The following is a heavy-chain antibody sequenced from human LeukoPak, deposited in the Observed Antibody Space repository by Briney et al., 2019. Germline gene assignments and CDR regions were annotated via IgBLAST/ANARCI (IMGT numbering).Heavy chain of an antibody. Sequence: SETLSLTCTVSGGSISSYYWSWIRQPPGKGLGWIGYIYYSGSTNYNPSLKSRVTISVDTSKNQFSLKLSSVTAADTGVYYCAGGHDFWSGYYDNWFDPWGQGTLVTVSS. D-gene: IGHD3-3*01. CDR3: AGGHDFWSGYYDNWFDP. V-gene: IGHV4-59*01. J-gene: IGHJ5*02. CDR2: IYYSGST. CDR1: GGSISSYY.